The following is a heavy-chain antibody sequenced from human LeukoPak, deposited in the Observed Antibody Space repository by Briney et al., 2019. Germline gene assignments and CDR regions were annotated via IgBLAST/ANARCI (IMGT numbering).Heavy chain of an antibody. V-gene: IGHV3-53*01. CDR3: ARDQPGASGAFDI. J-gene: IGHJ3*02. CDR1: GFTVSSNY. CDR2: IYSGGST. D-gene: IGHD1-26*01. Sequence: GGSLRLSCAASGFTVSSNYMSWVRQAPGKGLEWVSVIYSGGSTYYADSVKGRFTISRDNSKNTLYLQMNSLRAEDTAVYYCARDQPGASGAFDIWGQGTMVTVS.